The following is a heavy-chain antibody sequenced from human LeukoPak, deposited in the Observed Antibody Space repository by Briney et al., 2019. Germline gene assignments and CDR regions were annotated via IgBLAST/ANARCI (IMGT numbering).Heavy chain of an antibody. CDR2: IYDSGRT. D-gene: IGHD5-12*01. Sequence: SETLSLTCTVSGYSISSGYYGGGIRQPPGEGLGGIGGIYDSGRTYYNPSLKSRVTISVDPSKNQFSLKLSSVTAADTAVYYCARNRGYDGGDYWGQGTLVTVSS. J-gene: IGHJ4*02. V-gene: IGHV4-38-2*02. CDR1: GYSISSGYY. CDR3: ARNRGYDGGDY.